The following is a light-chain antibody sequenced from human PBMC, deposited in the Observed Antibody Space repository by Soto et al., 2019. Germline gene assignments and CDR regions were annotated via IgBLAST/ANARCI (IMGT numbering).Light chain of an antibody. Sequence: QSVLTQPPSASGSPGQSVTISCTGTSSDVGGYNYVSWYQQHPGKAPKLMIYEVTKRPSGVPDRFSGSKSGNTASLTVSGLQAEDVAHYYCSSYAGSNNVVFGGGTTLTVL. CDR2: EVT. CDR3: SSYAGSNNVV. J-gene: IGLJ2*01. CDR1: SSDVGGYNY. V-gene: IGLV2-8*01.